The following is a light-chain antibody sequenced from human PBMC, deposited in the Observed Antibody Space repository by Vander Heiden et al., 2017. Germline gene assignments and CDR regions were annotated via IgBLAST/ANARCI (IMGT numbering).Light chain of an antibody. V-gene: IGKV4-1*01. Sequence: DIVMTQSPDSLAVSLGERATINCKSGQSILYSSNNKNYLAWYQQKPGQPPKLLIYWASTRESGVPDRFSGSGSGTDFTLTISSLQAEDVAVYYCQQYDSTPPMFGQGTKVEIK. CDR1: QSILYSSNNKNY. CDR2: WAS. CDR3: QQYDSTPPM. J-gene: IGKJ1*01.